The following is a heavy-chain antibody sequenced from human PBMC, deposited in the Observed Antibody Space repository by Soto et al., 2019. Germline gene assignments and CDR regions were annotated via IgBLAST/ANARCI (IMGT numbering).Heavy chain of an antibody. V-gene: IGHV3-23*01. CDR1: GFIFNNYA. Sequence: PGGSLRLSCAASGFIFNNYAMNWVRQAPGEGLQWVAGISASGVSTYYADSVKGRFIISRDNSKNTLYLQMNSLRAEDTAVYYCAREKIHDILTGYYYYYGMDVWGQGTTVTVSS. J-gene: IGHJ6*02. CDR3: AREKIHDILTGYYYYYGMDV. D-gene: IGHD3-9*01. CDR2: ISASGVST.